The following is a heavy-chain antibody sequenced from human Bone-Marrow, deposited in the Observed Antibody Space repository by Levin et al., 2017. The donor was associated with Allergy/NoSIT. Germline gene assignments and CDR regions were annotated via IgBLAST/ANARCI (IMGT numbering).Heavy chain of an antibody. Sequence: ASVKVSCKASGYTFTSYDINWVRQATGQGPEWLGRMNPNSGSTGSAQKFQGRVTMTRNTSKSTAYMELSSLTSEDTAVYYCARAWTGDYQRRAGVHYYAVDVWGQGTTVTVSS. D-gene: IGHD4-17*01. CDR1: GYTFTSYD. J-gene: IGHJ6*02. CDR3: ARAWTGDYQRRAGVHYYAVDV. CDR2: MNPNSGST. V-gene: IGHV1-8*01.